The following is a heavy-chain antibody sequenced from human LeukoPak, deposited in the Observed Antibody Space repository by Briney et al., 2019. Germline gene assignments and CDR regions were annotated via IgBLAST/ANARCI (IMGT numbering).Heavy chain of an antibody. CDR2: IYIGGST. J-gene: IGHJ3*02. CDR3: ARREITIFQSAFDI. Sequence: SETLSLTCIVSGGSISSYYWNWIRQSAGKGLEWIGRIYIGGSTSYNPSLKSRVTMSVDTSRIQFSLKLSSVTAADTAVYYCARREITIFQSAFDIWGQGTVVTVSS. D-gene: IGHD3-3*01. V-gene: IGHV4-4*07. CDR1: GGSISSYY.